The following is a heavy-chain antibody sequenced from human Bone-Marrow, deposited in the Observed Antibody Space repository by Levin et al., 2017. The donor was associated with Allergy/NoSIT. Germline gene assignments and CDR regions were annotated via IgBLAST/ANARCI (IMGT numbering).Heavy chain of an antibody. CDR2: ISWNSGRI. V-gene: IGHV3-9*01. CDR1: GFSFEDYA. Sequence: HPGGSLRLSCAASGFSFEDYAMHWVRQAPGKGLEWVSGISWNSGRIGYADSVRGRFTISRDHAKNSLYLQMDSLRAEDTALYFCAKDISTGQWELLWYFDLWGRGTLVTVS. CDR3: AKDISTGQWELLWYFDL. D-gene: IGHD1-26*01. J-gene: IGHJ2*01.